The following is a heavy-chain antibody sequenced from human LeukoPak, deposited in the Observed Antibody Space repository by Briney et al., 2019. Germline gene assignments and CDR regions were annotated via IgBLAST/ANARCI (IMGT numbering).Heavy chain of an antibody. CDR3: TRVGSSGSVGY. J-gene: IGHJ4*02. V-gene: IGHV3-11*06. D-gene: IGHD1-1*01. Sequence: GGSLRLSCAASGFTFSDYYMSWIRQAPGKGLEWVSYISSRTSDTNYVDSVKGRFTISRDNAKNSLYLQINSLRAEDTAVYYCTRVGSSGSVGYWGQGTLVTVSS. CDR2: ISSRTSDT. CDR1: GFTFSDYY.